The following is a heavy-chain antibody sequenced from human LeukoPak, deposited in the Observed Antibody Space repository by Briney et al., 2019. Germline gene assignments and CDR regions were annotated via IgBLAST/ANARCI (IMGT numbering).Heavy chain of an antibody. J-gene: IGHJ4*02. CDR2: ISYDGSNK. D-gene: IGHD3-9*01. V-gene: IGHV3-30-3*01. Sequence: PGGSLRLSCAASGFTFSSYAMHWVRQAPGKGLEWVAVISYDGSNKYYAVSVKGRFTISRDNSKNTLYLQMNSLRAEDTAVYYCARERPYYDILTGYYQALDYWGQGTLVTVSS. CDR3: ARERPYYDILTGYYQALDY. CDR1: GFTFSSYA.